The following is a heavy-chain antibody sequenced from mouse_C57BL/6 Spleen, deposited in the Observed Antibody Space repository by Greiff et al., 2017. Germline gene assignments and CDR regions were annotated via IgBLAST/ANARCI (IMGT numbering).Heavy chain of an antibody. CDR1: GFTFSSYG. J-gene: IGHJ4*01. V-gene: IGHV5-6*01. CDR2: ISSGGSYT. D-gene: IGHD3-1*01. CDR3: ADLSRV. Sequence: EVKLVESGGDLVKPGGSLKLSCAASGFTFSSYGMSWVRQTPDKRLEWVATISSGGSYTYYPDSVKGRFTISRDNAKNTLYLQMSSLKSEDTAMYYCADLSRVWGQGTSVTVSS.